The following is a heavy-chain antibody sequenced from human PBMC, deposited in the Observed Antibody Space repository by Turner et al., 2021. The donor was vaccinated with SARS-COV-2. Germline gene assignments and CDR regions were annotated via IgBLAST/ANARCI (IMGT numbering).Heavy chain of an antibody. CDR1: GFTFSVYA. CDR2: ISFEGSNE. Sequence: QLQLVESGGVVVQPLRSLCLTCPAFGFTFSVYAMHWVRQAPGKGLEWVALISFEGSNEYYADSVKSRFTISRDNSKNTLYLQMNSLRAEDTSVYYCARAYSGSYFGAFDIWGQGTMVTISS. V-gene: IGHV3-30-3*01. D-gene: IGHD1-26*01. CDR3: ARAYSGSYFGAFDI. J-gene: IGHJ3*02.